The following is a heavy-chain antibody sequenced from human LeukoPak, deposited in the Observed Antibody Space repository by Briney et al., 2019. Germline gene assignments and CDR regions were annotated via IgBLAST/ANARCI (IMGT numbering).Heavy chain of an antibody. CDR3: EVVVPAATSPGAFDI. Sequence: GGSLRLSCAASGFTFSGSAMHWVRQASGKGLEWVGRIRSKANSYATAYAASVKGRFTISRDDSKNTAYLQMNSLKTEDTAVYYCEVVVPAATSPGAFDIWGQGTMVTVSS. CDR2: IRSKANSYAT. J-gene: IGHJ3*02. V-gene: IGHV3-73*01. CDR1: GFTFSGSA. D-gene: IGHD2-2*01.